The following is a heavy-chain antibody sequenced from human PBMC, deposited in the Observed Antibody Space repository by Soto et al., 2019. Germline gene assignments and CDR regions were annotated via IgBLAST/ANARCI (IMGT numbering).Heavy chain of an antibody. CDR2: IYYSGST. V-gene: IGHV4-59*08. Sequence: SETLSLTCTVSGGSISSYYCSWIRQPPGKGLEWIGYIYYSGSTNYNPSLKSRVTISVDTSKNQFSLKLSSVTAADTAVYYCARLYGLDAFDICGQGTMVTV. D-gene: IGHD3-16*02. CDR3: ARLYGLDAFDI. J-gene: IGHJ3*02. CDR1: GGSISSYY.